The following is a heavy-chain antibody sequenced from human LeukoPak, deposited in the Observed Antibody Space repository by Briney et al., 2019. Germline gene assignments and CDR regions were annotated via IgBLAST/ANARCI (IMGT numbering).Heavy chain of an antibody. CDR2: IYPGDSDS. J-gene: IGHJ4*02. CDR3: TRQGGSYGLSFDY. D-gene: IGHD5-18*01. V-gene: IGHV5-51*01. CDR1: GYRFTNYW. Sequence: GESLKISCKGYGYRFTNYWIGWVRQMPGKGLEWMGIIYPGDSDSRYSPSFQGQVTISADKSISTAYLQWSSLKASDTAMYYCTRQGGSYGLSFDYWGQGTLVIVSS.